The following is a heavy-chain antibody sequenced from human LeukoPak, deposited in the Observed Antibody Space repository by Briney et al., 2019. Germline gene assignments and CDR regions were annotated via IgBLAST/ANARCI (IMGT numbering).Heavy chain of an antibody. D-gene: IGHD5-18*01. J-gene: IGHJ3*02. CDR3: ARGVMDTAMVGAFDI. CDR2: IGTAGDT. V-gene: IGHV3-13*01. CDR1: GFTFSSYD. Sequence: GGSLRLSCAASGFTFSSYDMHWVRQATGKGLEWVSAIGTAGDTYYPGSVKGRFTISRENAKNSLYLQMNSLRAGDTAAYYCARGVMDTAMVGAFDIWGQGTMVTVSS.